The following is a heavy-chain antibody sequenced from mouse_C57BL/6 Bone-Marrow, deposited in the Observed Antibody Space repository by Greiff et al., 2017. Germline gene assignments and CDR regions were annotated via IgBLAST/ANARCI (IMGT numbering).Heavy chain of an antibody. CDR2: IDPEDGET. J-gene: IGHJ4*01. CDR1: GFNINDYY. D-gene: IGHD1-1*01. Sequence: VQLQQSGAELVKPGASVQLSCTASGFNINDYYLHWLKQRTEQGLEWIGRIDPEDGETNYAPKFQGKATITADTSSNTAYLQLSSLTSEDTAVYYCASFYYYGSRRMDYWGQGTSVTVSS. CDR3: ASFYYYGSRRMDY. V-gene: IGHV14-2*01.